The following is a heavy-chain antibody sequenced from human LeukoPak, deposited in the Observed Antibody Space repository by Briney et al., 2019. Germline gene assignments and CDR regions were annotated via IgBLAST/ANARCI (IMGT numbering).Heavy chain of an antibody. J-gene: IGHJ5*02. D-gene: IGHD3-22*01. CDR2: FDPEDGET. V-gene: IGHV1-24*01. Sequence: ASVKVSCKVSGYTLTELSMHWVRQAPGKGLEWMGGFDPEDGETIYAQKFEGRVTMTEDTTTDTAYMELSSLRSEDTAVYYCARAGQETSYYDSSGYYFWWFDPWGQGTLVTVSS. CDR3: ARAGQETSYYDSSGYYFWWFDP. CDR1: GYTLTELS.